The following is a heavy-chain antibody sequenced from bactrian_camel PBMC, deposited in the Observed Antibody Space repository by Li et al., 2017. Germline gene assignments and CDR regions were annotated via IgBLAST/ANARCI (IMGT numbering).Heavy chain of an antibody. CDR3: AAATRCVWGLDAYNY. CDR1: GYTFSTYC. CDR2: IDNDGRT. V-gene: IGHV3S53*01. D-gene: IGHD5*01. Sequence: VQLVESGGGSVQSGGSLRLSCAASGYTFSTYCMGWFRQAPGKEREGVASIDNDGRTNYAESVKGRFTISRDNAKNTLYLQMNSLKPEDTAMYVCAAATRCVWGLDAYNYWGQGTQVTVS. J-gene: IGHJ4*01.